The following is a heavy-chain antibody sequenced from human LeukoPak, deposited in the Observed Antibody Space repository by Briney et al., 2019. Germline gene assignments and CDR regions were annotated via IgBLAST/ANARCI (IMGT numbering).Heavy chain of an antibody. D-gene: IGHD2-15*01. CDR1: GFTFSSYS. CDR2: IYYTGTT. CDR3: ARQGCSGGRCHYFDY. Sequence: GSLRFSCAASGFTFSSYSMNWVRQPPGKGLEWIGTIYYTGTTYYSPSLKSRVTISVDTSKNQFSLKLTSLTAADTAVFYCARQGCSGGRCHYFDYWGQGTLVTVSS. J-gene: IGHJ4*02. V-gene: IGHV4-39*07.